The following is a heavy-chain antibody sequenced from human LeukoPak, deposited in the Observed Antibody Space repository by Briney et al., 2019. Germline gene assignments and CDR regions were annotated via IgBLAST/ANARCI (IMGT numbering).Heavy chain of an antibody. J-gene: IGHJ6*02. Sequence: SETLSLTCIVSGGSLSIYYWSTIPQPPGKGLEWIGYIYYSGSTNYNPSLKSRVTISVDTSKNQFSLKLSSVTAADTAVYYCASAGIVVAGTYGRDVWGQGTTVTVSS. D-gene: IGHD6-19*01. CDR3: ASAGIVVAGTYGRDV. V-gene: IGHV4-59*01. CDR1: GGSLSIYY. CDR2: IYYSGST.